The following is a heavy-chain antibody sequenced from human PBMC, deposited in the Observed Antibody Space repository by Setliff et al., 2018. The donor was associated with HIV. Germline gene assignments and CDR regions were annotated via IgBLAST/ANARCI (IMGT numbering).Heavy chain of an antibody. Sequence: SETLSLTCTVSGASFSSSSYSWGWIRQPPGKGLEWIGSVFYSGSTYYNPSLKSRVTISLDTSKNQFSLKLTSVTASDTAVYYCARAAAGNTGPFDLWGQGSPVTVSS. CDR3: ARAAAGNTGPFDL. CDR2: VFYSGST. V-gene: IGHV4-39*07. CDR1: GASFSSSSYS. D-gene: IGHD4-17*01. J-gene: IGHJ4*02.